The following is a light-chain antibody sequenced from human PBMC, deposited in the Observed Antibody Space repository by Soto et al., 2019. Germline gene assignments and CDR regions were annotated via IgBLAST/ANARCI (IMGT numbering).Light chain of an antibody. CDR1: QGIRNY. J-gene: IGKJ3*01. CDR3: QKYSSVPV. CDR2: AAS. V-gene: IGKV1-27*01. Sequence: DIQMTQSPTSLSASVGDRVTITCRASQGIRNYVAWYQQIPGKAPKLLIYAASTLQSGVPSRCGGSGSGTDFTLTINGLQPEDVEAYSCQKYSSVPVFGPGTKVDIK.